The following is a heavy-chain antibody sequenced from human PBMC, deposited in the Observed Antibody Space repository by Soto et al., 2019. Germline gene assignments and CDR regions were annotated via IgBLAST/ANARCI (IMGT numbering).Heavy chain of an antibody. CDR2: IYSGGST. D-gene: IGHD1-26*01. CDR1: GFTVSSNY. V-gene: IGHV3-66*01. CDR3: ARAAHPLLGIVRAAVYYYDGMDL. J-gene: IGHJ6*02. Sequence: EVQLVESGGGLVQPGGSLRLSCAASGFTVSSNYMSWVRQAPGKGLEWVSVIYSGGSTYYADSVKGRFTISRDNSKNTLDLQMNSLGAEDTAVDYCARAAHPLLGIVRAAVYYYDGMDLWGQGTTVTVSS.